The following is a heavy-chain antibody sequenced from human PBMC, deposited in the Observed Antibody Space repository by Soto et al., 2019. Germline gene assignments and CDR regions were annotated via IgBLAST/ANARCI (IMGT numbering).Heavy chain of an antibody. J-gene: IGHJ4*02. V-gene: IGHV4-34*01. CDR1: GGSLSGYY. CDR2: IKDGGLT. Sequence: QVQLQQWGARLLKPSETLSLTCVVYGGSLSGYYWSWIRQPPGKGLEWIGEIKDGGLTNYSPSLKSRATISADRPKNQFSLKLYSVTAADTAVYYCARGQEGVVATHWDQGSLVTVSS. D-gene: IGHD5-12*01. CDR3: ARGQEGVVATH.